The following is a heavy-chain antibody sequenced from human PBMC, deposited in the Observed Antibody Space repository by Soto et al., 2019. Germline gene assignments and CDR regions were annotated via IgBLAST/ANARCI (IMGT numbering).Heavy chain of an antibody. D-gene: IGHD3-9*01. CDR3: ARIPYYAFLTGGDY. Sequence: EVQLVESGGGLVQPGGSLRLSCEASGFAFSSHWMHWVRQAPGKGLVWVSRINSDGSSTSYADSVKGRFTISRDHAKTPLSLQMNSLSADVTAVYYCARIPYYAFLTGGDYWGQGTLVTVSS. CDR2: INSDGSST. J-gene: IGHJ4*02. V-gene: IGHV3-74*01. CDR1: GFAFSSHW.